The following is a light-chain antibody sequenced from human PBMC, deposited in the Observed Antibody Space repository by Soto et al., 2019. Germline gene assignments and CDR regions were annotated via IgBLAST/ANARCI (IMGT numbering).Light chain of an antibody. J-gene: IGKJ1*01. CDR3: QQYGSSGT. V-gene: IGKV3D-11*01. Sequence: PGERATLSCRASQGVSSYLAWYQQKPGQAPRLLIYDASNRATGIPARFSGSGPGTDFTLTISSLEPEDFAVYYCQQYGSSGTFGQGTKV. CDR1: QGVSSY. CDR2: DAS.